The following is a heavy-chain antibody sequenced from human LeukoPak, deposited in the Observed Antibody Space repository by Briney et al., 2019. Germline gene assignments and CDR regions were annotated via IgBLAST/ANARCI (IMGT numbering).Heavy chain of an antibody. D-gene: IGHD6-13*01. CDR3: ASLPVGAAAGSRPFDY. CDR2: IYYSGST. Sequence: SETLSLTCTVSGGSISSYYWSWIRQPAGKGLEWIGYIYYSGSTNYNPSLKSRVTISVDTSKNQFSLKLSSVTAADTAVYYCASLPVGAAAGSRPFDYWGQGTLVTVSS. CDR1: GGSISSYY. V-gene: IGHV4-59*08. J-gene: IGHJ4*02.